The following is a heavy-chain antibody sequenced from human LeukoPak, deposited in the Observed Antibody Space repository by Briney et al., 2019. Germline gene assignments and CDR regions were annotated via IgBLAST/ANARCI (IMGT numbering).Heavy chain of an antibody. CDR1: GFTFHDSY. CDR2: ISNSGDSI. Sequence: GGSLRLSCEASGFTFHDSYMTWIRQAPGKGLEWVSFISNSGDSIYYADSVKGRFITSRDNAKSSLYLQMNSLRAEDTALYYCGRGHWGLDYWGQGALFTVSS. J-gene: IGHJ4*02. D-gene: IGHD7-27*01. CDR3: GRGHWGLDY. V-gene: IGHV3-11*04.